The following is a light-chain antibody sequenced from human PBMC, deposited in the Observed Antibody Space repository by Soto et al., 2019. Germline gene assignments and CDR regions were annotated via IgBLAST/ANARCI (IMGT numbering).Light chain of an antibody. Sequence: EIVMTQSPATLSVSPGERATLSCRASQSVSSKLAWSQQKPGQGPRLLIYGASTRATGIPARFSGSGSGTEFTLTISSLQSEDFAVYYCQHYSTWLWTFGQGTKVEIK. CDR1: QSVSSK. CDR2: GAS. J-gene: IGKJ1*01. CDR3: QHYSTWLWT. V-gene: IGKV3-15*01.